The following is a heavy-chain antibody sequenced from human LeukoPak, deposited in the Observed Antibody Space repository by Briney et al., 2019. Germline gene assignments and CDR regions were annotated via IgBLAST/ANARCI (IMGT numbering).Heavy chain of an antibody. D-gene: IGHD5-12*01. J-gene: IGHJ4*02. CDR3: VRHDGRGGATMGALDS. CDR2: IYYGQTI. Sequence: SETLSLTCTISAASISSSSHHWGWIRQSPGKGLEWIGSIYYGQTIYYNPSLNSRVTISVLTSKDQFTLQLDSVTAADTAVYYCVRHDGRGGATMGALDSWGQGSLVTVSS. V-gene: IGHV4-39*01. CDR1: AASISSSSHH.